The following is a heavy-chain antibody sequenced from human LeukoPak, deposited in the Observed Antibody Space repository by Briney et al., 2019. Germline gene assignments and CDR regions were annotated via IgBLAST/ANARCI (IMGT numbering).Heavy chain of an antibody. CDR1: GYPFTGYY. CDR3: ARGIAVAGTFLFGTNWFGP. D-gene: IGHD6-19*01. J-gene: IGHJ5*02. Sequence: ASVKVSCKASGYPFTGYYMHWVRQAPGQGLEWMGWINPNSGGTNYAQKFQGRVTMTRDTSISTAYMELSRLRSDDTAVYYCARGIAVAGTFLFGTNWFGPWGQGTLVTVSS. CDR2: INPNSGGT. V-gene: IGHV1-2*02.